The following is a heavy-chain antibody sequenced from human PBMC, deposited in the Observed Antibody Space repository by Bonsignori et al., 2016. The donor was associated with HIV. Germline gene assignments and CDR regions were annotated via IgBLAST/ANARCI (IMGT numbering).Heavy chain of an antibody. D-gene: IGHD6-19*01. CDR3: AKGHRSSDGWFSVFEI. V-gene: IGHV4-34*01. CDR1: GGSFSAYY. CDR2: INHIGRT. J-gene: IGHJ3*02. Sequence: QVQLQQWGAGLLKPSETLSLTCGVYGGSFSAYYWSWIRQSPGKGLEWIGEINHIGRTSYNPSSTVESPYQVDTSKNQVSLNLTSVTAADTAMYYCAKGHRSSDGWFSVFEIWGQGTMVTVSP.